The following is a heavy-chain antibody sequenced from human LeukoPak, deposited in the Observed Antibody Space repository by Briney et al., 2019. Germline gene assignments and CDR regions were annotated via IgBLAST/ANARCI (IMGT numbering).Heavy chain of an antibody. D-gene: IGHD6-13*01. Sequence: SETLSLTCTVSGGSISSYYWSWIRQPPGKGLEWIGYIYYSGSTNYNPYLKSRVTISVDTSKNQFSLKLSSVTAADTAVYYCASSRGDSSSWYADWGQGTLVTVSS. CDR1: GGSISSYY. V-gene: IGHV4-59*01. CDR3: ASSRGDSSSWYAD. CDR2: IYYSGST. J-gene: IGHJ4*02.